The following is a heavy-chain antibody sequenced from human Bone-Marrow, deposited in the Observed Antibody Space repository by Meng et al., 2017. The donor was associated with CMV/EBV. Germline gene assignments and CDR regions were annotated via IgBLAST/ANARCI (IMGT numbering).Heavy chain of an antibody. CDR3: AKSPESRDYTNYIADY. CDR2: ISPSSSHI. D-gene: IGHD4-11*01. CDR1: GFTFSSYS. Sequence: GESLKISCAASGFTFSSYSMNWVRRTPGKGLEWVASISPSSSHIYYADSLRGRFTISRDNARNSLYLQIDNLRAADTAMYFCAKSPESRDYTNYIADYWGQGTLVTVSS. V-gene: IGHV3-21*01. J-gene: IGHJ4*02.